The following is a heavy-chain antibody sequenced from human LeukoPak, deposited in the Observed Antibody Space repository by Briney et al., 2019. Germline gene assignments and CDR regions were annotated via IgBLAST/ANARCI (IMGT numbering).Heavy chain of an antibody. Sequence: SQTLSLTCAISGDSVSSNSAAWNWIRQSPSRGLEWLGRTYYRSKWYNDYAVSVKSRITINPDTSKNQFSLKLSSVTAADTAVYYCVRYGSGSYYNPTYYFDYWGQGTLVTVSS. CDR3: VRYGSGSYYNPTYYFDY. J-gene: IGHJ4*02. V-gene: IGHV6-1*01. D-gene: IGHD3-10*01. CDR2: TYYRSKWYN. CDR1: GDSVSSNSAA.